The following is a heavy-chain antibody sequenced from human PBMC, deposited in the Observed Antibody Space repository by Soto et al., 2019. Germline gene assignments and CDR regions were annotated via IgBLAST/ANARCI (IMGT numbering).Heavy chain of an antibody. D-gene: IGHD6-13*01. Sequence: EVQLVESGGGLVQPGGSLRLSCAASGFIFSNYWMHWVRQAPGKGLVWVSRINSDGGSTRYADSVKGRITISRDNARNTLYLQMNSLRAEDTAVYYCARGIVAARFDDWGQGTLVTVSS. CDR3: ARGIVAARFDD. CDR1: GFIFSNYW. J-gene: IGHJ4*02. V-gene: IGHV3-74*01. CDR2: INSDGGST.